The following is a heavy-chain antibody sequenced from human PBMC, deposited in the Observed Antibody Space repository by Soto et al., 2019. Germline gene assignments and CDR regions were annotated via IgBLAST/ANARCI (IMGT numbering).Heavy chain of an antibody. J-gene: IGHJ4*02. CDR1: GGSISRSSYY. CDR2: IYYSGST. CDR3: ARHRRGDGYNAGLDY. D-gene: IGHD5-12*01. V-gene: IGHV4-39*01. Sequence: QLQLQESGPGLVKPSETLSLTCTVSGGSISRSSYYWGWIRQPPGKGLEWIGSIYYSGSTYYSTSVKNQVTIYGDTSKNQFSLELSTVTAADTAVYYCARHRRGDGYNAGLDYWGQGSLVTGSS.